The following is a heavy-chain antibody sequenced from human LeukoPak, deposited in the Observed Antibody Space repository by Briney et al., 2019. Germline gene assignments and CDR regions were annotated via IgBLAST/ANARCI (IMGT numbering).Heavy chain of an antibody. CDR2: ISSSSSYI. V-gene: IGHV3-21*01. D-gene: IGHD6-19*01. J-gene: IGHJ5*02. CDR1: GFTFSSYS. CDR3: AKDWSMSSGWSPWFDP. Sequence: PGGSLRLSCAASGFTFSSYSMNWVRQAPGKGLEWVSSISSSSSYIYYADSVKGRFTISRDNAKNSLYLQMNSLRAEDTAVYYCAKDWSMSSGWSPWFDPWGQGTLVTVSS.